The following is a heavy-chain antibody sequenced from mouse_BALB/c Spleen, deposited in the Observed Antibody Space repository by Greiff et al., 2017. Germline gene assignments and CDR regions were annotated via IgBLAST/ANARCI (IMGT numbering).Heavy chain of an antibody. CDR1: GFTFSSYA. CDR3: ARVEKLPPGFDY. CDR2: ISSGGSYT. J-gene: IGHJ2*01. Sequence: EVQLVESGGGLVKPGGSLKLSCAASGFTFSSYAMSWVRQSPEKRLEWVAEISSGGSYTYYPDTVTGRFTISRDNAKNTLYLEMSSLRSEDTAMYYCARVEKLPPGFDYWGQGTTLTVSS. V-gene: IGHV5-9-4*01.